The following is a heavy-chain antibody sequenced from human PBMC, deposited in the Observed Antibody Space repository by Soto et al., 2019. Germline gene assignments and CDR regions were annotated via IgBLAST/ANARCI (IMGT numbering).Heavy chain of an antibody. CDR2: IYYSGDT. V-gene: IGHV4-59*08. D-gene: IGHD2-21*02. CDR1: GGSISSYY. CDR3: ARHLAYCGGDCYPHFDY. Sequence: SETLSLTCTVSGGSISSYYWSWIRQPPGKGLEWIGYIYYSGDTSYNPSLKSRVTISIDTSKNQFSLKLSSVTAADTAVYYCARHLAYCGGDCYPHFDYWGQGTLVTVSS. J-gene: IGHJ4*02.